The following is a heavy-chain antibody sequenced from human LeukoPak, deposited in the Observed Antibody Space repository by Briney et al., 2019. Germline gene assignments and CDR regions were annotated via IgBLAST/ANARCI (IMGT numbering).Heavy chain of an antibody. D-gene: IGHD6-13*01. J-gene: IGHJ4*02. CDR3: AKGSIAAAK. Sequence: GGSLRLSCAGSGFTFSNAWMTWVRQAPGTGLEWVSAISGSGGSTYYADSVKGRFTISRDNSKNTLYLQMNSLRAEDTAVYYCAKGSIAAAKGGQGTLVTVSS. V-gene: IGHV3-23*01. CDR1: GFTFSNAW. CDR2: ISGSGGST.